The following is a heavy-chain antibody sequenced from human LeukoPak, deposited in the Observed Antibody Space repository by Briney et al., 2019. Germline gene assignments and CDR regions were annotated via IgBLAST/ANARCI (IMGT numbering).Heavy chain of an antibody. CDR3: AKDIYSSGWYAPFDY. CDR1: GFTFDDYA. D-gene: IGHD6-19*01. CDR2: ISWNNGSI. Sequence: GGSLRLSCAASGFTFDDYAMHWVRQAPGKGLEWVSGISWNNGSIGYADSVKGRFTISRDNAKNSLYLQMNSLRAEDTALYYCAKDIYSSGWYAPFDYWGQGTLVTVSS. J-gene: IGHJ4*02. V-gene: IGHV3-9*01.